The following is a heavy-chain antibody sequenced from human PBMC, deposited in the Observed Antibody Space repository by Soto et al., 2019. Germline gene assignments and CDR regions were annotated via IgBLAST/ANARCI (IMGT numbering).Heavy chain of an antibody. CDR3: GAYSGSQRGFDS. V-gene: IGHV4-31*03. Sequence: QVQLQESGPGLVKPSQTLSLTCTVSGGSVSNGGYYWGWIRQHPGQGLEWIAYIYYSGSTYENPSLQSRVTMSLDTSKNQFAQRLSSGTAADTAVYYCGAYSGSQRGFDSWGQGTLVTVSS. D-gene: IGHD6-13*01. J-gene: IGHJ5*01. CDR1: GGSVSNGGYY. CDR2: IYYSGST.